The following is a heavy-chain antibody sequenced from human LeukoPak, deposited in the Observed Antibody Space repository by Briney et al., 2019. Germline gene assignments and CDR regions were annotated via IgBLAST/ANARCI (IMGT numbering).Heavy chain of an antibody. CDR3: AAWDIVVVPAAIGVD. CDR2: IRYDGSNK. Sequence: PGGSLRLSCAASGFTFSSYCMHWVRQAPGKGLEWVAFIRYDGSNKYYADSVKGRFTISRDNSKNTLYLQMNSLRAEDTAVYYCAAWDIVVVPAAIGVDWGQGTLVTVSS. CDR1: GFTFSSYC. J-gene: IGHJ4*02. V-gene: IGHV3-30*02. D-gene: IGHD2-2*02.